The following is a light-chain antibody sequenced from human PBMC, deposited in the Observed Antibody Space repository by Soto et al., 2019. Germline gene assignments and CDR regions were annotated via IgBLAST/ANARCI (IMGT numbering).Light chain of an antibody. CDR2: GAF. J-gene: IGKJ4*01. CDR3: QQYKNWPPLT. Sequence: EIVMTQSPATLSVSPGERATLSCRASQSVSYNLAWYQQKPGQGPRLLIYGAFTRATGIPARFSGSGSGTEFILTISSLQSEDFAVYYCQQYKNWPPLTFGGGTKVEIK. V-gene: IGKV3-15*01. CDR1: QSVSYN.